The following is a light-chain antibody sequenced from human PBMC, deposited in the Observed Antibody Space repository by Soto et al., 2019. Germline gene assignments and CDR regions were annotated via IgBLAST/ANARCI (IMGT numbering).Light chain of an antibody. CDR3: LLSYSGARV. J-gene: IGLJ1*01. CDR1: TGAVTSGHY. V-gene: IGLV7-46*01. CDR2: DTS. Sequence: QAVVTQESSLTVSPGGTVTLTCGSSTGAVTSGHYPYWFQQKPGQAPRTLIYDTSTKHSWTPARFSGSLLGGKAALTLSSAQPEDEADYYCLLSYSGARVFGTGTKVTVL.